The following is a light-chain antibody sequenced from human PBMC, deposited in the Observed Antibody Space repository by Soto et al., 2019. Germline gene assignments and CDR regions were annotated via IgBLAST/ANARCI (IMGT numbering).Light chain of an antibody. CDR2: GAS. V-gene: IGKV3-20*01. CDR3: QQYGSSGT. CDR1: QSVSNNY. J-gene: IGKJ1*01. Sequence: EIVLTQSPPTLSVSPGERATRSCRASQSVSNNYLAWYQQKPGQAPRLLIYGASNRATGIPDRFSGSGSGTDFTLTISRLEPEDFAVYYCQQYGSSGTFGQGTKVDIK.